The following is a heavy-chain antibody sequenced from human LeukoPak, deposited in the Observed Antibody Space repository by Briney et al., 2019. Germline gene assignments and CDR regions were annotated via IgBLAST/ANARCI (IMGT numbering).Heavy chain of an antibody. CDR1: GFTLSSSW. D-gene: IGHD2-2*01. CDR3: ARLRMGYYFDY. J-gene: IGHJ4*02. CDR2: INSDGSRT. Sequence: GRSLRLSCAGSGFTLSSSWMYSVRQAPGKGLVWVSRINSDGSRTSYADSVKGRFTISRDNAKNTLYLQMNSLRAEDTAVYYCARLRMGYYFDYWGQGTLVTVSS. V-gene: IGHV3-74*01.